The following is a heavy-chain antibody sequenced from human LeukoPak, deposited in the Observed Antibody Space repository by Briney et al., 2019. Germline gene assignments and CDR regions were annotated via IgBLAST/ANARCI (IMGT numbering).Heavy chain of an antibody. V-gene: IGHV1-18*01. D-gene: IGHD1-1*01. J-gene: IGHJ3*02. CDR3: ARWLQLERHAFDI. Sequence: ASVKVSCKASGYTFTSYGISWVRQAPGQALEGMGWISAYNGNTNYAQKLQGRVTMTTDTSTSTAYMELRSLRSDDTAVYYCARWLQLERHAFDIWGQGTMVTVSS. CDR1: GYTFTSYG. CDR2: ISAYNGNT.